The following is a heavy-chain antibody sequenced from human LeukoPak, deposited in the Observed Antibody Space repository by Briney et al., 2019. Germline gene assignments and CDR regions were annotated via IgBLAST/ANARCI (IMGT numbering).Heavy chain of an antibody. CDR3: ARQSTVTTEIDY. CDR2: IYHGGST. V-gene: IGHV4-38-2*01. D-gene: IGHD4-17*01. J-gene: IGHJ4*02. Sequence: SETLSLTCAVSGYSISSGYYWGWIRQPPGKGLEWSGSIYHGGSTYYNPSLKSRVTISVDTSKNQFSLKLNSVTAADTAVYYCARQSTVTTEIDYWGQGTLVTVSS. CDR1: GYSISSGYY.